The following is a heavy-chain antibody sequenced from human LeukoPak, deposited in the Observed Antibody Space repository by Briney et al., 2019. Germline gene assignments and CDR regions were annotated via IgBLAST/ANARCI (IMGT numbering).Heavy chain of an antibody. CDR1: GYTFTNYG. CDR2: ISAYTGNT. CDR3: ARSGVGYFYDNTGYYLLDY. J-gene: IGHJ4*02. D-gene: IGHD3-22*01. V-gene: IGHV1-18*01. Sequence: ASVKVSCKASGYTFTNYGISWVRQAPGQGLEWMGWISAYTGNTNYAQNFQGRVTMTTDTSTSTAFMELRSLRSDDTAVYYCARSGVGYFYDNTGYYLLDYWGQGTQVTVSS.